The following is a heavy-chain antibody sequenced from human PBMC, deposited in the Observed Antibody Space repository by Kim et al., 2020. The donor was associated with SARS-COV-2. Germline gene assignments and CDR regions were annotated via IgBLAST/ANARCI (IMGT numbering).Heavy chain of an antibody. CDR1: GYTFTSYD. CDR3: ARGFLQPSTYYYGSGSYYTHSYYYYGMDV. V-gene: IGHV1-8*01. Sequence: ASVKVSCKASGYTFTSYDINWVRQATGQGLEWMGWMNPNSGNTGYAQKFQGRVTMTRNTSISTAYMELSSLRSEDTAVYYCARGFLQPSTYYYGSGSYYTHSYYYYGMDVWGQGTTVTVSS. D-gene: IGHD3-10*01. J-gene: IGHJ6*02. CDR2: MNPNSGNT.